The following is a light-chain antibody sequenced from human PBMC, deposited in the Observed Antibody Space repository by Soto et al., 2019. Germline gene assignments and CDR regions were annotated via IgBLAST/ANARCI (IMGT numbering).Light chain of an antibody. Sequence: QPVLTQSASASASMGASVKLTCTLSSGHSSYAIAWHQQQPEKGPRYLMNLNSDGSHSKGDGIPDRFSGSSSGAERYLTISSLQSEDEADYYCQTWGTGFRVFGGGTKLTV. CDR1: SGHSSYA. V-gene: IGLV4-69*01. CDR3: QTWGTGFRV. J-gene: IGLJ3*02. CDR2: LNSDGSH.